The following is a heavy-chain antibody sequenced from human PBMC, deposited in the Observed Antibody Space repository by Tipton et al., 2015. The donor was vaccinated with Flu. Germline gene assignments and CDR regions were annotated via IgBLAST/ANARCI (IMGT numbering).Heavy chain of an antibody. J-gene: IGHJ4*02. D-gene: IGHD3-3*01. CDR1: GYIFTSYD. CDR3: ARGYRERITIFGVIVTRGYFDY. Sequence: QLVQSGAEVKRPGASVKVACKASGYIFTSYDINWVRQAPGQGLEWMGWVNPNGGDTGYTQKFRGRVTVTRDTSRDTVYMELNSLTSEDTAVYYCARGYRERITIFGVIVTRGYFDYWGQGTLVTVSS. V-gene: IGHV1-8*01. CDR2: VNPNGGDT.